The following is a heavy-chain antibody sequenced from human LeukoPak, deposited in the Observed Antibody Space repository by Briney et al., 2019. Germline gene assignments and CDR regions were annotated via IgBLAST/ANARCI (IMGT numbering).Heavy chain of an antibody. V-gene: IGHV3-74*01. D-gene: IGHD7-27*01. CDR3: ARGGLPGGFDY. CDR2: INNDGNRI. J-gene: IGHJ4*02. Sequence: GGSLRLSCAASGFTVSNSWMFWVRQAPGKGLMYVSEINNDGNRIRYVDSVKGRFTISRDGAKNTLFLQMNNLRDDDTAMYYCARGGLPGGFDYWGQGILVTVSS. CDR1: GFTVSNSW.